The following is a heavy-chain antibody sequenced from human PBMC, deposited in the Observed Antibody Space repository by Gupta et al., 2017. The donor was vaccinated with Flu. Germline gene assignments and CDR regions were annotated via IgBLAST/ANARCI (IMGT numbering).Heavy chain of an antibody. D-gene: IGHD2-15*01. CDR2: IVHSGGT. J-gene: IGHJ4*02. CDR1: RSSLSGGFY. V-gene: IGHV4-38-2*01. CDR3: ATRQENCRGLTCYPFFDY. Sequence: QVQSEASGTGLLKTSATLSLTRAVSRSSLSGGFYWGWVRPSPERGRDYIGSIVHSGGTFHIPSIKSRVSMTLDASGGHFSLRLTSVTAADTGVYFCATRQENCRGLTCYPFFDYWGRGILVTVSP.